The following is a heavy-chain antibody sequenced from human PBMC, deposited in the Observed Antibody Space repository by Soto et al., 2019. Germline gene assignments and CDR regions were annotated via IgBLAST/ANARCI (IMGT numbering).Heavy chain of an antibody. CDR1: GVSFTGYY. CDR3: ATSYYSFWSGYYLAYFDY. CDR2: INHSGST. J-gene: IGHJ4*02. Sequence: QVHLQQSGAGLLKPSETLSLTCAVYGVSFTGYYWSWIRQPPGKGLEWIGEINHSGSTTYNPSVKSRVNISVDTYKKQFPLKLSSVTAADTAVYYCATSYYSFWSGYYLAYFDYWGQGTLVTVSS. D-gene: IGHD3-3*01. V-gene: IGHV4-34*01.